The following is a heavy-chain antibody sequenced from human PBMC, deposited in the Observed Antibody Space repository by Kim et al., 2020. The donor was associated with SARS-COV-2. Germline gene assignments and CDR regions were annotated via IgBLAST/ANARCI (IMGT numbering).Heavy chain of an antibody. CDR1: GYTFTSYA. Sequence: ASVKVSCKASGYTFTSYAMHWVRQAPGQRLEWMGWINAGNGNTKYSQKFQGRVTITRDTSASTAYMELSSLRSEDTAVYYCARVGSSSVHYYYYGMDVWGQGTTVTVSS. V-gene: IGHV1-3*01. J-gene: IGHJ6*02. CDR3: ARVGSSSVHYYYYGMDV. D-gene: IGHD6-6*01. CDR2: INAGNGNT.